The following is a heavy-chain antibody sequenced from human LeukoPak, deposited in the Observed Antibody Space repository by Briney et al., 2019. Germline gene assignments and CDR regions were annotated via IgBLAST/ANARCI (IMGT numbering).Heavy chain of an antibody. CDR3: ARTAQTGYSSSWYAGY. D-gene: IGHD6-13*01. CDR1: GGSISSGDYY. V-gene: IGHV4-30-4*01. J-gene: IGHJ4*02. Sequence: SQTLSLTCTVSGGSISSGDYYWSWIRQPPGKDLEWIGYIYYSGSTYYNPSLKSRVTISVDTSKNQFSLKLSSVTAADTAVYYCARTAQTGYSSSWYAGYWGQGTLVTVSS. CDR2: IYYSGST.